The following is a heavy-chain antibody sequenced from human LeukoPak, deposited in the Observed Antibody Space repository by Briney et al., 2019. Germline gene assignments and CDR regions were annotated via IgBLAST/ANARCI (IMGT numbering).Heavy chain of an antibody. Sequence: GGSLRLSCAASGFTFSSYAMHWVRQAPGKGLEWVAVISYDGSNKYYADSVKGRFTISRDNSKNTLYLQMNSLRAEDTAVYYCARVISGYGYYYYMDVWGKGTTVTVSS. CDR1: GFTFSSYA. V-gene: IGHV3-30*04. CDR3: ARVISGYGYYYYMDV. D-gene: IGHD5-12*01. CDR2: ISYDGSNK. J-gene: IGHJ6*03.